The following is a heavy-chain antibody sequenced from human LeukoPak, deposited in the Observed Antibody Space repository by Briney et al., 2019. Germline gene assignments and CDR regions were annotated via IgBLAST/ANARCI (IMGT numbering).Heavy chain of an antibody. V-gene: IGHV1-2*02. J-gene: IGHJ5*02. CDR1: GYTFTDYY. D-gene: IGHD5-24*01. CDR2: INPNNGVA. CDR3: AREGKTAININWFDP. Sequence: ASVKVSCKTSGYTFTDYYMHWVRQAPGQGPEWLAWINPNNGVAKYAQKFQGRVTMTRDTSISTAYMELSGLTSDDTAVYYCAREGKTAININWFDPWGQGTLVIVSS.